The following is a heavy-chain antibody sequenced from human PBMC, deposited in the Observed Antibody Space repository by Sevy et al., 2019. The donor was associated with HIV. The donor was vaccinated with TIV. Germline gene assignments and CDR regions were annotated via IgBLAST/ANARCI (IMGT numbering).Heavy chain of an antibody. CDR1: GFTFSSYS. J-gene: IGHJ4*02. Sequence: GGSLRLSCAASGFTFSSYSMNWVRQAPGKGLEWVSSISRSSSYIYYADSVKGRFTISRDNAKNSLYLQMNSLRAEDTAVYYCAREGEMATLDYWGQGTLVTVSS. CDR3: AREGEMATLDY. V-gene: IGHV3-21*01. CDR2: ISRSSSYI. D-gene: IGHD3-16*01.